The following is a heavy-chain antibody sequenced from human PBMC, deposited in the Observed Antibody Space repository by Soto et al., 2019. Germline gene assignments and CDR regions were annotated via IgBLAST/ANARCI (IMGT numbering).Heavy chain of an antibody. D-gene: IGHD6-13*01. V-gene: IGHV3-9*01. CDR3: AKDSVAAADDYYGMDV. Sequence: GGSLRLSCVASGFTYDDYAMHWVRKAQGKGLEWVPGISWNSGSIGYADSVKGRFTISRDNAKNSLYLQMNSLRAEDTALYYCAKDSVAAADDYYGMDVWGQGTKVTVYS. CDR2: ISWNSGSI. CDR1: GFTYDDYA. J-gene: IGHJ6*02.